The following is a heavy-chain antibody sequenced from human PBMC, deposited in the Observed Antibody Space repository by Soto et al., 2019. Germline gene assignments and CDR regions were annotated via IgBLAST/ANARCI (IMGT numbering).Heavy chain of an antibody. CDR2: IDPSDSYT. CDR3: AREPSVAGTDYYYGMDV. Sequence: PVESVKISCNGSGYSFTSYWISWVRQMPGKGLEWMGRIDPSDSYTNYSPSFQGHVTISADKSISTAYLQWSSLKASDTAMYYCAREPSVAGTDYYYGMDVWGQGTTVTVSS. D-gene: IGHD6-19*01. CDR1: GYSFTSYW. V-gene: IGHV5-10-1*01. J-gene: IGHJ6*02.